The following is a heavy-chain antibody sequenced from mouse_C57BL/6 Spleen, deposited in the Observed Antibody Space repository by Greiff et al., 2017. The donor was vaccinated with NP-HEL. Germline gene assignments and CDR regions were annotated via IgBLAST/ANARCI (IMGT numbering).Heavy chain of an antibody. D-gene: IGHD1-1*01. J-gene: IGHJ2*01. V-gene: IGHV1-80*01. Sequence: VQLQQSGAELVKPGASVKISCKASGYAFSSYWMNWVKQRPGKGLEWIGQIYPGDGDTNYNGKFKGKATLTAANSSSTAYMQLSSLTSEDSAVYFCERGGITTVVFDYWGQGTTLTVSS. CDR1: GYAFSSYW. CDR3: ERGGITTVVFDY. CDR2: IYPGDGDT.